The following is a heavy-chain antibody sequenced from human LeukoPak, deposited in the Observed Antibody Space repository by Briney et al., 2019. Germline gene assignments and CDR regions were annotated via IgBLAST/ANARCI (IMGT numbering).Heavy chain of an antibody. J-gene: IGHJ4*02. CDR3: ASQAYDILTGYKNWSFDY. CDR1: GGSFSGYY. CDR2: ISHSGST. D-gene: IGHD3-9*01. V-gene: IGHV4-34*01. Sequence: KASETLSLTCAVYGGSFSGYYWSWIRQPPGKGLEWIGEISHSGSTNYNPSLKSRVTISVDTSKNQFSLKLSSVTAADTAVYYCASQAYDILTGYKNWSFDYWGQGTLVTVSS.